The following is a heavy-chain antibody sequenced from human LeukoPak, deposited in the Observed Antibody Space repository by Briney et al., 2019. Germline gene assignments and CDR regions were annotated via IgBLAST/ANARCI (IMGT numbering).Heavy chain of an antibody. CDR3: AKDPYMGVGNPRPNYYYYGMDV. CDR1: GFAFNTYA. CDR2: IWHDGSHK. V-gene: IGHV3-33*06. Sequence: EPGRSLRLSCAASGFAFNTYAMHWVRQAPGQGLEWVALIWHDGSHKFYSNSVRGQFTISRDNSKNTLYLQMNSLRAEDTAVYYCAKDPYMGVGNPRPNYYYYGMDVWGQGTTVTVSS. D-gene: IGHD3-3*01. J-gene: IGHJ6*02.